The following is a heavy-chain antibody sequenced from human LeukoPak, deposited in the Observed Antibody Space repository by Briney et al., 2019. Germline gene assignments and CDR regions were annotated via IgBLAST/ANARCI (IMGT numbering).Heavy chain of an antibody. CDR2: INHSGST. CDR1: GGSFSGYY. Sequence: PSETLSLTCAVYGGSFSGYYRSWIRQPPGKGLKWIGEINHSGSTNYNPSLKSRVTISVDTSKNQFSLKLSSVTAADTAVYYCARSQGQYDFWSGYYHPYFDYWGQGTLVTVSS. V-gene: IGHV4-34*01. CDR3: ARSQGQYDFWSGYYHPYFDY. J-gene: IGHJ4*02. D-gene: IGHD3-3*01.